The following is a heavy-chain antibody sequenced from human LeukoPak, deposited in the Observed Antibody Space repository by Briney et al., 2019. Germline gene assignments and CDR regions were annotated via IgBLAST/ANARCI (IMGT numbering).Heavy chain of an antibody. CDR2: IIPIFGTA. Sequence: GASVEVSCKASGDTFSSYAISWVRQAPGQGLEWMGGIIPIFGTANYAQKFQGRVTITADESTSTAYMELSSLRCEDTAVYYCARDSGSSIDYWGQGTLVTVSS. D-gene: IGHD1-26*01. CDR3: ARDSGSSIDY. V-gene: IGHV1-69*13. CDR1: GDTFSSYA. J-gene: IGHJ4*02.